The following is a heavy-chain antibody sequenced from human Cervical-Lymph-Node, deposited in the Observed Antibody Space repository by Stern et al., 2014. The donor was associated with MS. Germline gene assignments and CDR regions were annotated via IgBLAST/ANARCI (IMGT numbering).Heavy chain of an antibody. J-gene: IGHJ4*02. Sequence: VQLVESGAEVKKPGASVKVSCKASGYTFTGYYMHWVRQATGQGLEWMGRINPNSGGTNYAQKFHGRVTMTRDTSISTAYMELSRLRSDDTAVYYCAREGRARGYELVDWGQGTLVTVSS. D-gene: IGHD5-12*01. CDR3: AREGRARGYELVD. V-gene: IGHV1-2*06. CDR1: GYTFTGYY. CDR2: INPNSGGT.